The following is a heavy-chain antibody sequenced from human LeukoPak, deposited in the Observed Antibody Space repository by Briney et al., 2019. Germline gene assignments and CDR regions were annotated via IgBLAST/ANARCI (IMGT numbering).Heavy chain of an antibody. J-gene: IGHJ6*02. D-gene: IGHD3-10*01. CDR1: GNTFTSYY. CDR2: INPSSGST. V-gene: IGHV1-46*01. CDR3: ARVRATMVRGVIYYYYGMDV. Sequence: ASVKVSCKASGNTFTSYYIHWVRQAPGQGLEWMGIINPSSGSTNYAQKFQGRVTMTRDTSTSTAYMELSRLRSDDTAVYYCARVRATMVRGVIYYYYGMDVWGQGTTVTVSS.